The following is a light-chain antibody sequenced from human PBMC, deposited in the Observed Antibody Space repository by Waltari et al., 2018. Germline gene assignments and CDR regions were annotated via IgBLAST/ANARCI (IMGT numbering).Light chain of an antibody. Sequence: SFELTQPPSVSVSPGETASITCSGDKWGDKYVSWYQHKPGQSPVLLIYQDNMRPSGIPERFSGSNSGNTASLTISGTQAMDEADYYCQAWHTTTFVLLGGGTKLTVL. J-gene: IGLJ2*01. CDR3: QAWHTTTFVL. CDR2: QDN. V-gene: IGLV3-1*01. CDR1: KWGDKY.